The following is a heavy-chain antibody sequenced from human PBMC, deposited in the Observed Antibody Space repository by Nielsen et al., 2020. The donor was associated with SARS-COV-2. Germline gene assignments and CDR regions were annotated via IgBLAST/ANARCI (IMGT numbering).Heavy chain of an antibody. CDR3: TKGAQLGDY. D-gene: IGHD6-13*01. CDR1: GFTFGDYA. CDR2: ISYDGSVK. V-gene: IGHV3-30*04. Sequence: GGSLRLSCTASGFTFGDYAMSWFRQAPGKGLEWMTFISYDGSVKYYANSVKGRFTISTDTSKNTLYLQMNSLRPEDTAVYYCTKGAQLGDYWGQGTLVTVS. J-gene: IGHJ4*02.